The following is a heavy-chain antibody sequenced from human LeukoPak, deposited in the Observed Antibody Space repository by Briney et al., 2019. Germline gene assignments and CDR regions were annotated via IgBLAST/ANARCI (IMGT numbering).Heavy chain of an antibody. J-gene: IGHJ4*02. CDR2: VHTSGAR. Sequence: SQTLSPTCSVSGDPINGGNYFWTWIRQPAGKGLEWIGRVHTSGARDFNPSLESRVLISADISKNQFSLKLRSVTAADTAIYYCAREDWGYARYYLDYWGQGILVTVSS. CDR3: AREDWGYARYYLDY. CDR1: GDPINGGNYF. D-gene: IGHD3/OR15-3a*01. V-gene: IGHV4-61*02.